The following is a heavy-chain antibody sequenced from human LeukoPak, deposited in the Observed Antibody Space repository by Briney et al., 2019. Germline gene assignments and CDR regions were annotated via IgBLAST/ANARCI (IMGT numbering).Heavy chain of an antibody. D-gene: IGHD2/OR15-2a*01. Sequence: TLSLTCAVSGDSISSGGHSWSWIRQPPGKVLEWIGYIYHSGSAYYNPSLKSRVTISADRPKNQFSLKLSSVTAADTAVYYCARDGSMGHDYWGQGTLVTVSS. CDR3: ARDGSMGHDY. CDR1: GDSISSGGHS. CDR2: IYHSGSA. V-gene: IGHV4-30-2*01. J-gene: IGHJ4*02.